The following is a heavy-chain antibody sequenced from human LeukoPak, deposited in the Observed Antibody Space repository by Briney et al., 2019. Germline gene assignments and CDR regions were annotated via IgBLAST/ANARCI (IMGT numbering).Heavy chain of an antibody. CDR1: GYTFTGYY. D-gene: IGHD6-13*01. J-gene: IGHJ6*02. CDR3: ARDRTAAGILSRYYYYGMDV. CDR2: INPNSGGT. V-gene: IGHV1-2*02. Sequence: ASVKVSCKASGYTFTGYYMHWVRQAPGQGLEWMGWINPNSGGTNYAQKFQGRVTMTRDTSISTAYMELSRLRSDDTAVYYCARDRTAAGILSRYYYYGMDVWGQGTTVTVSS.